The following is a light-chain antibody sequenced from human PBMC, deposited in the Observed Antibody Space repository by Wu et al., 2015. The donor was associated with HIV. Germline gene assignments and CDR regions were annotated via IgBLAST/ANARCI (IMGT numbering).Light chain of an antibody. CDR2: DAS. CDR1: RSVSSA. CDR3: QQHYNWPLT. J-gene: IGKJ5*01. Sequence: EILLTQSPAALSISPGERATLSCRASRSVSSAVAWYQQKPGQAPRLLIYDASKRATGIPARFSGGGSVTDFTLTISSLEPEDSAVYYCQQHYNWPLTFGQGTRLEIK. V-gene: IGKV3-11*01.